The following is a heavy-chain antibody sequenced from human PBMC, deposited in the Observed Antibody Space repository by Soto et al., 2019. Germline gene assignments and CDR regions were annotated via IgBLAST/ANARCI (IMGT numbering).Heavy chain of an antibody. CDR3: AALGPYFAFDI. CDR2: ISHSGTA. Sequence: SETLSLTCTVSSGSISTSHWWSWVRQPPGKGLEWIGEISHSGTAKYNPSLKSRVTMSVDKSVNQFYLKVNSVTAADTALYYCAALGPYFAFDIWGPGTMVTVSS. D-gene: IGHD3-16*01. J-gene: IGHJ3*02. V-gene: IGHV4-4*02. CDR1: SGSISTSHW.